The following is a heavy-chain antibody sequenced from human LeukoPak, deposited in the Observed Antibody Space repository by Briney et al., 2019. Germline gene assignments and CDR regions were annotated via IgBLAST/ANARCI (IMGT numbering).Heavy chain of an antibody. CDR1: GCTFTSYG. D-gene: IGHD3-10*01. J-gene: IGHJ6*03. Sequence: GASVKVSCEASGCTFTSYGISWVRQAPGQGLEWMGWISAYNGNTNYAQKLQGRVTMTTDTSTSTAYMELRSLRSDDTAVYYCVLLWFGGAYYYYMDVWGKGTTVTVSS. CDR2: ISAYNGNT. CDR3: VLLWFGGAYYYYMDV. V-gene: IGHV1-18*01.